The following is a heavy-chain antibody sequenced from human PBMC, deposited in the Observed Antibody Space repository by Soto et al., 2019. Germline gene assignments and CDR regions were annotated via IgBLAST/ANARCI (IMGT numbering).Heavy chain of an antibody. CDR3: AKGRGGYYYGMDV. V-gene: IGHV3-9*01. D-gene: IGHD3-10*01. J-gene: IGHJ6*02. CDR1: GFTFDDYA. Sequence: PGGSLRLSCAASGFTFDDYAMHWVRQAPGKGLEWVSGISWNSGSIGYADSVKGRFTISRDNAKNSLYLQMNSLRAEDTALYYCAKGRGGYYYGMDVWGQGTTVTVSS. CDR2: ISWNSGSI.